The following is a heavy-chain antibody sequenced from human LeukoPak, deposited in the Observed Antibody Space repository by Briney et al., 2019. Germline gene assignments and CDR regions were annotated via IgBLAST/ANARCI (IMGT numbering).Heavy chain of an antibody. V-gene: IGHV4-59*08. Sequence: SETLSLTCTVSGGSISSYYWSWIRQPPGKGLEWIGYINYSGSTNYNPSLKGRVTISVDTSKNQFSLKLSSVTAADTAVYYCARHYCSSTTCYARIIDYWGQGTLVTVSS. J-gene: IGHJ4*02. CDR1: GGSISSYY. CDR2: INYSGST. D-gene: IGHD2-2*01. CDR3: ARHYCSSTTCYARIIDY.